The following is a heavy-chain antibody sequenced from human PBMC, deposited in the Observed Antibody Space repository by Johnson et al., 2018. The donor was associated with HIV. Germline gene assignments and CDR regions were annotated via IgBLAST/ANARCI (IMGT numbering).Heavy chain of an antibody. D-gene: IGHD6-13*01. CDR2: IYSGGST. Sequence: VQLVESGGGLVKPGGSLRLSCAASGFTVSSNYMSWVRQAPGKGLEWVSVIYSGGSTYYADSVKGRFPISRDNSKNTLYLQMNSLRAEDTAVYYCAREGAAAGPTDAFDIWGQGTMVTVSS. V-gene: IGHV3-66*01. J-gene: IGHJ3*02. CDR1: GFTVSSNY. CDR3: AREGAAAGPTDAFDI.